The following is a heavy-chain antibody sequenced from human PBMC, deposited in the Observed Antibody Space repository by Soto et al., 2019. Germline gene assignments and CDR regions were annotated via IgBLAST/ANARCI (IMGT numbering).Heavy chain of an antibody. Sequence: GESLKISCKGFGYSFTSYWIGWVRQMPGKGLEWMGIIHLDDSDTRYSPSFQGQVTISADKSIITAYLQWSSLKASDTAMYYCARLVYDASGGGMDVWGQGTTVTVSS. J-gene: IGHJ6*02. V-gene: IGHV5-51*01. CDR1: GYSFTSYW. D-gene: IGHD6-6*01. CDR3: ARLVYDASGGGMDV. CDR2: IHLDDSDT.